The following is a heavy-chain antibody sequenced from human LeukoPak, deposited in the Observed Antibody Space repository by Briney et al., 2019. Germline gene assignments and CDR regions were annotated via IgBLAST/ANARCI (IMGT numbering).Heavy chain of an antibody. Sequence: PGGSLRLSCAASGFTFSSYGMHWVRQAPGKGLEWVAVISYDGSNKYYADSVKGRFTISRDNSKNTLYLQMNSLRAEDTAVYYCAKVVHAGYGPGSGYWGQGTLVTVSS. V-gene: IGHV3-30*18. CDR1: GFTFSSYG. CDR3: AKVVHAGYGPGSGY. D-gene: IGHD2-15*01. J-gene: IGHJ4*02. CDR2: ISYDGSNK.